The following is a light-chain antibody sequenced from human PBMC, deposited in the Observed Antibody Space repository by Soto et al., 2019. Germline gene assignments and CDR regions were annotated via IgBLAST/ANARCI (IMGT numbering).Light chain of an antibody. V-gene: IGLV2-14*01. CDR1: SGDVGGYNF. J-gene: IGLJ1*01. CDR2: EVS. CDR3: SSYTSSSTPPYV. Sequence: QSALTQPPSASGSPGQSVTISCTGTSGDVGGYNFVSWYQQHPGKAPKLMIYEVSNRPSGVSNRFSGSKSGNTASLTISGLQAEDEADYYCSSYTSSSTPPYVFGTGTKLTVL.